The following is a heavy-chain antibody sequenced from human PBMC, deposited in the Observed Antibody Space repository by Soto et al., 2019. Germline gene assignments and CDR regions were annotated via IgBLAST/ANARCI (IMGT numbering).Heavy chain of an antibody. CDR2: ISSNGGST. J-gene: IGHJ4*02. CDR3: VNRDYSSSIDY. V-gene: IGHV3-64D*08. D-gene: IGHD6-19*01. CDR1: GFTFSSYA. Sequence: RGSLRLSCSASGFTFSSYAMHWVRQAPGKGLESVSAISSNGGSTYYADSVKGRFTITRDNSKNTRYLQMNSRRAEDTAVYYCVNRDYSSSIDYWGQGTLVTVSS.